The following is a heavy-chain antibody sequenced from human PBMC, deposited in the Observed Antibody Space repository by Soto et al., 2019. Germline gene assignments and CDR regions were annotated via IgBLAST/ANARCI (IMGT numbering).Heavy chain of an antibody. CDR2: IYSGGST. CDR1: GFTVSSNY. CDR3: ARARYCSGGSCYWFDP. D-gene: IGHD2-15*01. J-gene: IGHJ5*02. V-gene: IGHV3-53*04. Sequence: GGSLRLSCAASGFTVSSNYMSWVRQAPGKGLEWVSVIYSGGSTYYADSVKGRFTISRHNSKNTLYLQMNSLRAEDTAVYYCARARYCSGGSCYWFDPWGQGTLVTVSS.